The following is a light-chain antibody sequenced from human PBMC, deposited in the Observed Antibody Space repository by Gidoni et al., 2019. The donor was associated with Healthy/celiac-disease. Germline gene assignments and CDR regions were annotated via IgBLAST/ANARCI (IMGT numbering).Light chain of an antibody. CDR1: QGISSY. V-gene: IGKV1-9*01. CDR2: AAS. CDR3: QQLNSYRT. Sequence: DIQLTQSPSFLSASVGDRVTITCWASQGISSYLDWYQQKPGKAPKLLIYAASTLQSGVPSRFSGSGSGTEFTLTISSLQPEDFATYYCQQLNSYRTFGGXTKVEIK. J-gene: IGKJ4*01.